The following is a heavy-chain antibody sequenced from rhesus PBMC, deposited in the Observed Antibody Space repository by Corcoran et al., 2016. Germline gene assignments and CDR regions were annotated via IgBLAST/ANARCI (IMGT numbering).Heavy chain of an antibody. J-gene: IGHJ6*01. CDR3: VRRNSRDYGLDS. D-gene: IGHD1-20*01. V-gene: IGHV4-169*01. Sequence: QLQLQESGPGLVKPSETLSVTCAVSGGSISSSYWSWIRQAPGKGLEWIGYIYGSGISTTDNPSLKSRVPLSVDTSKNQFSLKLSSVTAADTAVYYCVRRNSRDYGLDSWGQGVVVTVSS. CDR2: IYGSGIST. CDR1: GGSISSSY.